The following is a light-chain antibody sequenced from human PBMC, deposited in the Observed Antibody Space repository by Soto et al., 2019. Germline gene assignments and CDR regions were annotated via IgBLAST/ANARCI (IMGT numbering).Light chain of an antibody. J-gene: IGKJ4*01. CDR3: QQYDSYSLT. CDR2: KAS. Sequence: DIQMTQSPSTLSATVGDRVTITCRASQSISSWLAWYQQKPGKAPKLLIYKASTLESGVPSRFSGSGSGTEFTLTISSLQPDDFATYFCQQYDSYSLTFGGGTKVEIK. V-gene: IGKV1-5*03. CDR1: QSISSW.